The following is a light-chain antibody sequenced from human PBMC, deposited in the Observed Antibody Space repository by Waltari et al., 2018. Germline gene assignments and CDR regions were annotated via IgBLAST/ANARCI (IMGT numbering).Light chain of an antibody. CDR3: QSYDTSLSVV. J-gene: IGLJ3*02. V-gene: IGLV1-40*01. CDR1: GSNIGAGYD. CDR2: VST. Sequence: QSVLTQPPSVSGAPGQRVTISCTGSGSNIGAGYDVHWYQQLPRAAPKLLIYVSTSRPLGVPDRLFGSTSGTSASLAITGLQAEDEADYYCQSYDTSLSVVFGGGTKLTVL.